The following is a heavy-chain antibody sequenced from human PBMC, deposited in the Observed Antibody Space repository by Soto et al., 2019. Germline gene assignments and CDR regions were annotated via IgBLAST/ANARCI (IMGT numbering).Heavy chain of an antibody. CDR2: ISAYNGDT. D-gene: IGHD3-22*01. CDR3: ARDRSPNRGYFDVFGL. V-gene: IGHV1-18*04. J-gene: IGHJ3*01. CDR1: GYTFISYG. Sequence: GASVKVSCKASGYTFISYGISWVRQAPGQGLEWMGWISAYNGDTTYAQNLQGRVSMTRDTSTSTAYMELRSLRSDDTAVYYCARDRSPNRGYFDVFGLWGQGTMVNVSS.